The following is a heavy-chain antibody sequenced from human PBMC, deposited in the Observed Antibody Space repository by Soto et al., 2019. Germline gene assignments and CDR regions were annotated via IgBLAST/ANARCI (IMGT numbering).Heavy chain of an antibody. CDR2: IYYSGST. V-gene: IGHV4-30-4*01. J-gene: IGHJ5*02. D-gene: IGHD3-16*01. CDR3: VRGGGDNWFDP. Sequence: PSETLSLTCTVSGGSISSGDYYWSWIRQPPGKGLEWIGYIYYSGSTFYNPSLKNRVTISLDTSKIQFSLKLSSVTDPDTAVYYCVRGGGDNWFDPWGQGTLVTVSS. CDR1: GGSISSGDYY.